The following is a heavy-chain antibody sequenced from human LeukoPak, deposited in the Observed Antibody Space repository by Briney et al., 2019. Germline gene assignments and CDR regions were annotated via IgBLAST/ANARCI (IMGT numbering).Heavy chain of an antibody. CDR3: VKGAPMDY. V-gene: IGHV3-74*01. Sequence: GGSLRLSCAASGLSFSSDWMYWVRQAQGKGLVWVSRINSDGDTDYADAVKGRFTISRDNAKNTLYLQMNSLRAEDTAVYHCVKGAPMDYWGQGTLVTVSS. CDR1: GLSFSSDW. CDR2: INSDGDT. J-gene: IGHJ4*02.